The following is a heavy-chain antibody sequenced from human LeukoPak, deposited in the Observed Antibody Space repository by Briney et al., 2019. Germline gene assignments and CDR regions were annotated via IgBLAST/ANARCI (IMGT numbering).Heavy chain of an antibody. CDR2: VNPNSGGT. Sequence: ASVKVSCKASGYTFTGYYMHWVRQAPGQGLEWTGWVNPNSGGTNYAQKFQGRVTMTRDTSISTAYMELSRLRSGDPAVYYCARGYDFWSGYQHWGQGTLVTVSS. D-gene: IGHD3-3*01. CDR1: GYTFTGYY. CDR3: ARGYDFWSGYQH. J-gene: IGHJ4*02. V-gene: IGHV1-2*02.